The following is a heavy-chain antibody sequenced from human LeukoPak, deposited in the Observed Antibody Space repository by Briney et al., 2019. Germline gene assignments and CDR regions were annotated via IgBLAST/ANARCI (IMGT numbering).Heavy chain of an antibody. CDR1: GDTFTYFG. CDR2: ISGFNGNT. D-gene: IGHD3-3*01. V-gene: IGHV1-18*01. Sequence: GASVKVSCKAYGDTFTYFGFSWVRQAPGQGLEWVGYISGFNGNTLYAESLQGRVTLTTDTSTSTVYMELRRLRSDDTAVYDCARVLRFLAHAYDLWAQGTMDSVS. CDR3: ARVLRFLAHAYDL. J-gene: IGHJ3*01.